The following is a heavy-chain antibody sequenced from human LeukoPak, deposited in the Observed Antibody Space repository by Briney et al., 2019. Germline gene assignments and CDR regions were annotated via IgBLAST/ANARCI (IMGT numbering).Heavy chain of an antibody. CDR3: VRTPPNWGFDY. V-gene: IGHV1-8*01. Sequence: GASVKVSFKASGYTFTSHDINWVRQATGQGLEWMGWMSPNSGDTGYAQKFQGRVTMTSDSSISTAYMELSSLRSEDTAIYYCVRTPPNWGFDYWGQGILVTVSS. J-gene: IGHJ4*02. CDR1: GYTFTSHD. D-gene: IGHD7-27*01. CDR2: MSPNSGDT.